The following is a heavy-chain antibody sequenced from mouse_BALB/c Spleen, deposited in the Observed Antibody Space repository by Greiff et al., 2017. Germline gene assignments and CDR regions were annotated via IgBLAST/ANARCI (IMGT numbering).Heavy chain of an antibody. J-gene: IGHJ3*01. CDR2: INSNGGST. V-gene: IGHV5-6-3*01. Sequence: EVKLVESGGGLVQPGGSLKLSCAASGFTFSSYGMSWVRQTPDKRLELVATINSNGGSTYYPDSVKGRFTISRDNAKNTLYLQMSSLKSEDTAMYYCARDDGLAWFAYWGQGTLVTVSA. D-gene: IGHD2-3*01. CDR3: ARDDGLAWFAY. CDR1: GFTFSSYG.